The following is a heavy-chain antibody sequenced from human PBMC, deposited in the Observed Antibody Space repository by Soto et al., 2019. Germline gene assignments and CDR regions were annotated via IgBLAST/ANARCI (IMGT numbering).Heavy chain of an antibody. CDR3: AREGGVSTIYGLDV. D-gene: IGHD2-8*01. CDR2: IWYDGNTK. CDR1: GFTFSKHG. V-gene: IGHV3-33*01. J-gene: IGHJ6*02. Sequence: QVVLVESGGGVVQPGRSLRLSCDASGFTFSKHGMHWVRQAPGQGLEWVALIWYDGNTKYYADSVKGRFTISRDNSGNTVYLQMNSLRAGDTAVYFCAREGGVSTIYGLDVWGQGTTVIVSS.